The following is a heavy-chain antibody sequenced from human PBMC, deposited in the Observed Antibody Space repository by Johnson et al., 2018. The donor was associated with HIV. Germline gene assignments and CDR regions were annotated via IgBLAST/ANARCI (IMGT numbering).Heavy chain of an antibody. CDR3: AKDGVGYAGNPPPPDGLDI. D-gene: IGHD4-23*01. Sequence: QVQLVESGGGVVQPGRSLRLSCAASGLSFSSYAMHWVRQAPGKGLEWVAFIRYDGSNKYYADSVKGRFTISRDNSNNMLYLQMNNLRAEDSAVYYCAKDGVGYAGNPPPPDGLDIWGQGTVVTVSS. CDR2: IRYDGSNK. V-gene: IGHV3-30*02. J-gene: IGHJ3*02. CDR1: GLSFSSYA.